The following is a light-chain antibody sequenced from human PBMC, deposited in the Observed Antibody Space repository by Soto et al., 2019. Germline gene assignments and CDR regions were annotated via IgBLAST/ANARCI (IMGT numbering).Light chain of an antibody. J-gene: IGKJ4*01. CDR1: QSVRSN. CDR3: QQYKKWPT. Sequence: EIVLTQSPATLSVSPGDRATLSFRASQSVRSNLAWYQQKPGQAPRLLIYGASTRATGIPARFSGSGSGTEFTLTISSLQSEDFAVYYCQQYKKWPTFGGGTKVDIK. V-gene: IGKV3-15*01. CDR2: GAS.